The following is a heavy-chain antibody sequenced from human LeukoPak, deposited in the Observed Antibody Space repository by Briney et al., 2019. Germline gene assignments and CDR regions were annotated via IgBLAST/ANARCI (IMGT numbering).Heavy chain of an antibody. Sequence: GGSLRLSCAASGFTFDDYAMHWVRQAPGKGLEWVSGISWNNGSIGYADSAKGRFTISRDNAKNSLHLQMNSLRAEDTALYYCAKDAEWELLRVRFDYWGQGTLVTVSS. D-gene: IGHD1-26*01. V-gene: IGHV3-9*01. J-gene: IGHJ4*02. CDR1: GFTFDDYA. CDR3: AKDAEWELLRVRFDY. CDR2: ISWNNGSI.